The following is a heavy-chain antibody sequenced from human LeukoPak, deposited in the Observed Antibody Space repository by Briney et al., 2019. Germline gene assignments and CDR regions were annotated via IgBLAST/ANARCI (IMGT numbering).Heavy chain of an antibody. D-gene: IGHD1-26*01. CDR2: IRQDGGEA. J-gene: IGHJ4*02. CDR3: VRGGTFRYSGTSGDY. V-gene: IGHV3-7*03. CDR1: GFTFSSYE. Sequence: GGSLRLSCAASGFTFSSYEMNWVRQAPGKGLEWVANIRQDGGEAYYVDSVKGRFTISRDNAKASVYLQMNSLTADDAAVYYCVRGGTFRYSGTSGDYWGQGTLVTVSS.